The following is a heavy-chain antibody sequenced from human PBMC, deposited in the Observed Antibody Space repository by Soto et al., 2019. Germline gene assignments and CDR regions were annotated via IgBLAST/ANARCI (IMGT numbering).Heavy chain of an antibody. D-gene: IGHD3-10*01. CDR2: IWYDGSNK. J-gene: IGHJ6*03. CDR1: GFTFSSYG. V-gene: IGHV3-33*01. CDR3: VRGVITIYYYYYMDV. Sequence: GGSLRLSCAASGFTFSSYGMHWVRQAPGKGLEWVAVIWYDGSNKYYADSVKGRFTISRDNSKNTLYLQMNSLRAEDTAVYYCVRGVITIYYYYYMDVWGKWTTVTVSS.